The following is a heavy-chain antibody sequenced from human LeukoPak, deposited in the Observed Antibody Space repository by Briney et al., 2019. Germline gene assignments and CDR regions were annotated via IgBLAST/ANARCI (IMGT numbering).Heavy chain of an antibody. V-gene: IGHV3-23*01. J-gene: IGHJ5*02. D-gene: IGHD2-2*03. CDR3: AKHCSGYCNTASEKRFDP. CDR2: IGSNSVPT. CDR1: GFTFSSYS. Sequence: PRGSLRLSCAASGFTFSSYSMNWVRQAPGKGLEWVSGIGSNSVPTVYADSVKGRFTISRDNSKSMLYLQMDSLRVEDTAVYYCAKHCSGYCNTASEKRFDPWGQGTLVTVSS.